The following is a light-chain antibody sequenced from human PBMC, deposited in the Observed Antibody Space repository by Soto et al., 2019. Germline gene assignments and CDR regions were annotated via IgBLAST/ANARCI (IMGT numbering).Light chain of an antibody. CDR1: QGISSA. J-gene: IGKJ4*01. CDR2: DAS. CDR3: QQFIAYPPLT. V-gene: IGKV1-13*02. Sequence: AIQFTHSPSSLSAYVKDRVTITCRASQGISSALAWYQQTPGKAPKLLIYDASSLESGVPLRFSGSGSGTDFTLTISSLQPEDFATYYCQQFIAYPPLTFGGGTKVDI.